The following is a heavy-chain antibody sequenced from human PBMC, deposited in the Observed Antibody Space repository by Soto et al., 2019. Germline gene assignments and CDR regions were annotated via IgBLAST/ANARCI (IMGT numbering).Heavy chain of an antibody. CDR3: ARQARGTTWSDFDY. J-gene: IGHJ4*02. Sequence: QLQLQESGPGLVKPSETLSLTCTVSGGSISNSDYYWGWIRQSPGKGLEWIGSIYYSGTYFYDPSLRSRLSMSVDTSKNQFSLRLNSVTAADTAVYYCARQARGTTWSDFDYWSQGTLVTVSS. D-gene: IGHD1-7*01. CDR1: GGSISNSDYY. CDR2: IYYSGTY. V-gene: IGHV4-39*01.